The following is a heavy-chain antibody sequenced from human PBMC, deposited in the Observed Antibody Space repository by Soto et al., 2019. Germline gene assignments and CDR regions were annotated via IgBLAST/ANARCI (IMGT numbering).Heavy chain of an antibody. CDR2: IYSGGST. Sequence: PGGSLRLSCAASGFTVSSNYMSWVRQAPGKGLEWVSVIYSGGSTYYADSVKGRFTISRDNSKNTLYLQMNSLRAEDTAVYYCAREGLDSSGYYSVYYFDYWGQGTLVTVSS. CDR3: AREGLDSSGYYSVYYFDY. CDR1: GFTVSSNY. J-gene: IGHJ4*02. D-gene: IGHD3-22*01. V-gene: IGHV3-66*01.